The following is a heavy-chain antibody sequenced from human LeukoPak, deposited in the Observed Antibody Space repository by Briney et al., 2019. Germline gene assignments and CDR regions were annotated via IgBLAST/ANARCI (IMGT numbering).Heavy chain of an antibody. CDR3: AIGQTMPPDYFDY. CDR2: ISSGGRTT. D-gene: IGHD1/OR15-1a*01. V-gene: IGHV3-64*01. J-gene: IGHJ4*02. Sequence: PGGSLRLSCVTSGSTFNNYAIHWVRQAPGKGLEYVSAISSGGRTTYYANSVKGRITISRDNSKNTVYLQMGSLRAEDMAVYYCAIGQTMPPDYFDYWGPGTLVTVSS. CDR1: GSTFNNYA.